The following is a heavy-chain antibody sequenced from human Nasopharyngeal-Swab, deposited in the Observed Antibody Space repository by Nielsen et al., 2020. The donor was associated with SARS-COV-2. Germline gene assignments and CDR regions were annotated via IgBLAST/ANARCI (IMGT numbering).Heavy chain of an antibody. J-gene: IGHJ6*03. Sequence: RQAPGKGLEWTGYIYYSGSTYYNPSLKSRVTISVDTSKNQFSLKLSSVTAADTAVYYCAGIWFGELGYYYMDVWGKGTTVTVSS. D-gene: IGHD3-10*01. CDR2: IYYSGST. CDR3: AGIWFGELGYYYMDV. V-gene: IGHV4-30-4*01.